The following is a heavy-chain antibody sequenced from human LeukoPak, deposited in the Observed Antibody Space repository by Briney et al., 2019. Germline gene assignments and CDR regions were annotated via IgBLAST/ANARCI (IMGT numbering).Heavy chain of an antibody. D-gene: IGHD2-15*01. J-gene: IGHJ4*02. CDR2: ITSSGST. Sequence: GGSLRLSCAASGFTVTNNDMNCVPQAPGKGVEWGSVITSSGSTYIADSVKGRFTVSRDNSKNTLSLKMNSLRVENTAVYYCARDLISGPATHDSWGQGALVTVSS. CDR1: GFTVTNND. V-gene: IGHV3-66*01. CDR3: ARDLISGPATHDS.